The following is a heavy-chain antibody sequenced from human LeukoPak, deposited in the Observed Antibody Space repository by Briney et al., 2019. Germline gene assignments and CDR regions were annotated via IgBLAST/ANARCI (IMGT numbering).Heavy chain of an antibody. CDR3: ARRGESSSWYSDY. Sequence: GESLKISCKGSGYSFTTYWIGWVRQLPGKGLEWMGIIYPDDSDTRYSPSFQGQVTISADKSISTAYLQWSSLKASDTAMYYCARRGESSSWYSDYWGQGTLVTVSS. J-gene: IGHJ4*02. CDR2: IYPDDSDT. CDR1: GYSFTTYW. V-gene: IGHV5-51*01. D-gene: IGHD6-13*01.